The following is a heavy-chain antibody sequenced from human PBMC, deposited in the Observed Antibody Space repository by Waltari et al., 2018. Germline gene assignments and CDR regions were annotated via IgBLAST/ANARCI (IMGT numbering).Heavy chain of an antibody. J-gene: IGHJ4*02. CDR1: GFTFSRYW. D-gene: IGHD2-2*01. Sequence: EVQLVESGGGLVQPGGSLRLSCGASGFTFSRYWMSWVRQTTGKGLEWVANINYDGSQKYYVDSGKGRFTISRDNAKNSVYLQMNSLRVEDTAVYYCAKSRGFEYWGQGTLITVSS. CDR2: INYDGSQK. V-gene: IGHV3-7*01. CDR3: AKSRGFEY.